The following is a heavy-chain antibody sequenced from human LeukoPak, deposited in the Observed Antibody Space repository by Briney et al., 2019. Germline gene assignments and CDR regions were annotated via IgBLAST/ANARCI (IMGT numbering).Heavy chain of an antibody. CDR2: IIPIFGTA. CDR1: GGTFSSYA. CDR3: ASKVPYGDYRIDYYYYGMDV. D-gene: IGHD4-17*01. V-gene: IGHV1-69*05. J-gene: IGHJ6*02. Sequence: ASVKVSCKASGGTFSSYAISWVRQAPGQGLEWMGGIIPIFGTANYAQKFQGRVTITTDESTSTAYMELSSLRSEDTAVYYCASKVPYGDYRIDYYYYGMDVWGQGTTVTVSS.